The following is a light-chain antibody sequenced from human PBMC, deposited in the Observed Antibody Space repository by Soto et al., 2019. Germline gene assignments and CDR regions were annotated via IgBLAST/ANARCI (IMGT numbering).Light chain of an antibody. Sequence: DIQMTQSPSTLSASVGDRVTITCRASQSISIWLAWYQQKPGKAPKLLIYKASSLESGVPSRFRGSGSGTEFTLSISSLQPDDFANYYCQQYSNSWTFGQGTKVEIK. CDR1: QSISIW. CDR2: KAS. J-gene: IGKJ1*01. V-gene: IGKV1-5*03. CDR3: QQYSNSWT.